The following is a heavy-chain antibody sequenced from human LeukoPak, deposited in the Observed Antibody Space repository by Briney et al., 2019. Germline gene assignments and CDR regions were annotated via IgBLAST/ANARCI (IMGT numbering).Heavy chain of an antibody. CDR1: GGSISSSSYY. Sequence: SQTLSLTCTVSGGSISSSSYYWSWIRQPPGKGLEWIGYIYYSGSTNYNPSLKSRVTISVDTSKNQFSLKLSSVTAADTAVYYCARLLDPLGYRDYVWGSYRYYYGMDVWGQGTTVTVSS. D-gene: IGHD3-16*02. J-gene: IGHJ6*02. CDR2: IYYSGST. CDR3: ARLLDPLGYRDYVWGSYRYYYGMDV. V-gene: IGHV4-61*01.